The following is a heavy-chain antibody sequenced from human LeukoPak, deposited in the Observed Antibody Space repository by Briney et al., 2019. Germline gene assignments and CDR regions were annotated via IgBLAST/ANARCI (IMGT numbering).Heavy chain of an antibody. D-gene: IGHD3-16*02. CDR1: GFTFSSYW. V-gene: IGHV3-7*01. J-gene: IGHJ4*02. Sequence: GGPLRLSCAASGFTFSSYWMSWVRQAPGKGLEWVANIKQDGSEKYYVDSVKGRFTISRDNAKNSLYLQMNSLRAEDTAVYYCASEESYYDYIWGSYRFFDYWGQGTLVTVSS. CDR2: IKQDGSEK. CDR3: ASEESYYDYIWGSYRFFDY.